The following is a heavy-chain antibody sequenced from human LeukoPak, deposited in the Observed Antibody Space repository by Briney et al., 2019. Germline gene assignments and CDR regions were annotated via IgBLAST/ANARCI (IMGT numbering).Heavy chain of an antibody. V-gene: IGHV4-59*08. CDR1: GGSISNYY. Sequence: SDTLSLTCTVSGGSISNYYWSWIRQPPGKGLEWVAYIYETGHNGYHPSLKTRVTISLNTSKEQSSLTPNAVTAAAPAVHYCPRHALRGGFDSWGQGTLVAVSS. CDR3: PRHALRGGFDS. CDR2: IYETGHN. J-gene: IGHJ4*02.